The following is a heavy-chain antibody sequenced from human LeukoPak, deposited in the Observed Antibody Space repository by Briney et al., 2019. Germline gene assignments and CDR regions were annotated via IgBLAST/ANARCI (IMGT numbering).Heavy chain of an antibody. CDR1: GGSISSGSYY. V-gene: IGHV4-61*02. CDR3: ARWGAGYSSSWYDY. Sequence: SETLSLTCTVSGGSISSGSYYWSWIRQPAGKGLEWIGRIYTSGSTNYNPSLKSRVTISVDTSKNQFSLKLSSVTAADTAVYYCARWGAGYSSSWYDYWGQGTLVTVSS. CDR2: IYTSGST. J-gene: IGHJ4*02. D-gene: IGHD6-13*01.